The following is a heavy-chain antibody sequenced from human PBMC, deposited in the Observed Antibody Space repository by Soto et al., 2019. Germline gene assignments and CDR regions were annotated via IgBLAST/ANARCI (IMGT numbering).Heavy chain of an antibody. CDR3: AKDHMTNPSLTRPPNISANDY. CDR2: ISGSGGST. V-gene: IGHV3-23*01. D-gene: IGHD4-17*01. CDR1: GFTFSSYA. Sequence: PGGSLRLSCAASGFTFSSYAMSWVRQAPGKGLEWVSAISGSGGSTYYADSVKGRFTISRDNSKNTLYLQMNSLRAEDTAVYYCAKDHMTNPSLTRPPNISANDYWGQGTLVTVSS. J-gene: IGHJ4*02.